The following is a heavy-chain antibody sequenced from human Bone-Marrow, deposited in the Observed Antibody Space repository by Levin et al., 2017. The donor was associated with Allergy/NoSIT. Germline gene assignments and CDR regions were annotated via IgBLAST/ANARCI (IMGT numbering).Heavy chain of an antibody. CDR2: ISYDGNNK. CDR3: AKDPMTYSSSLNYYFDY. J-gene: IGHJ4*02. D-gene: IGHD6-13*01. CDR1: GFTFSRYG. Sequence: GGSLRLSCAASGFTFSRYGMHWVRQAPGKGLEWVALISYDGNNKFYADSVKGRFTISRDNSKNTLYLQMNSLRVEDTAVYYCAKDPMTYSSSLNYYFDYWGQGTLVTVSS. V-gene: IGHV3-30*18.